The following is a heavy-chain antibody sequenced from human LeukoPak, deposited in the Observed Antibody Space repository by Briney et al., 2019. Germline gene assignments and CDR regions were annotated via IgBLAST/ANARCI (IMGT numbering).Heavy chain of an antibody. V-gene: IGHV1-2*02. D-gene: IGHD4-23*01. Sequence: ASVKVSCKASGYTFTGYYMHWERQAPGQGPEWMGWINPNSGGTNYAQKFQGRVTMTRDTSISTAYMELSRLRSDDTAVYYCARVGGRWYPFDYWGQGTLVTVSS. J-gene: IGHJ4*02. CDR3: ARVGGRWYPFDY. CDR1: GYTFTGYY. CDR2: INPNSGGT.